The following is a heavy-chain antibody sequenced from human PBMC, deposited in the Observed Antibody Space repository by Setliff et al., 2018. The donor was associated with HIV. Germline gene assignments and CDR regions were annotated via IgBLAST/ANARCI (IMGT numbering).Heavy chain of an antibody. CDR3: ARDDYGDYEGYYYYYMDV. V-gene: IGHV4-34*01. D-gene: IGHD4-17*01. CDR1: GGSFSAYY. CDR2: INYSGGT. J-gene: IGHJ6*03. Sequence: SETLSLTCAVYGGSFSAYYWSWIRQPPGKGLEWIGEINYSGGTNYIPSLKSRVTISVDTSKNQFSLKLSSVSAADTAVYYCARDDYGDYEGYYYYYMDVWGKGTTVTVSS.